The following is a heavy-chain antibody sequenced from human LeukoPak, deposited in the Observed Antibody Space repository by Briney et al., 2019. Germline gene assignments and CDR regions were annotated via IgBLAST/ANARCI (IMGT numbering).Heavy chain of an antibody. CDR2: IKQDGSEK. CDR3: ANRYCREYYGMDV. D-gene: IGHD2-15*01. Sequence: PGGSLRLSCAASGFTFSSYWMSWVRQAPGKGLEWVANIKQDGSEKYYVDSEKGRFTISRDNAKNSLYLQMNSLRAEDTAVYYCANRYCREYYGMDVWGQGTTVTVSS. J-gene: IGHJ6*02. CDR1: GFTFSSYW. V-gene: IGHV3-7*03.